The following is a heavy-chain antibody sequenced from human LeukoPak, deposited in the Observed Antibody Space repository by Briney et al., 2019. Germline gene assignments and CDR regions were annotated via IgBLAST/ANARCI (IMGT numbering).Heavy chain of an antibody. Sequence: PSETLSLTCTVSGGSISSGSYYWSWIRQPAGKGLEWIGRIYTSGSTNYNPFLKSRVTISVDTSKNQFSLKLSSVTAADTAVYYCARVTGPSTYYDFWSGYYDVWGKGTTVTVSS. D-gene: IGHD3-3*01. V-gene: IGHV4-61*02. CDR1: GGSISSGSYY. CDR3: ARVTGPSTYYDFWSGYYDV. CDR2: IYTSGST. J-gene: IGHJ6*04.